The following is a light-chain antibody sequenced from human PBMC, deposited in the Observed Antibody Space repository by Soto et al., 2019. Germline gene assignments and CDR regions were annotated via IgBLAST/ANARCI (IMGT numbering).Light chain of an antibody. J-gene: IGKJ1*01. CDR3: QQYHSYSWT. V-gene: IGKV1-5*03. CDR1: QSVSSR. Sequence: DNQVTHSPSPVSASGGDSVIVTCGASQSVSSRMARFQQRPGKAPKLLIYAASNLESGAPSRVSGSGSGTECTLTVSSLQPDDFATYYCQQYHSYSWTFGQGTKVDSK. CDR2: AAS.